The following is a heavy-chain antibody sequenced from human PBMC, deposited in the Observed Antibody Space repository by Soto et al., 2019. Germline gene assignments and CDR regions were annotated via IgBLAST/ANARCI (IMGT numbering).Heavy chain of an antibody. V-gene: IGHV4-39*01. J-gene: IGHJ6*02. CDR2: IYYSGST. D-gene: IGHD3-22*01. CDR3: ARRLYYDSSGFEGGGMDV. CDR1: GGSIGSSSYY. Sequence: SETLSLTCAVSGGSIGSSSYYLGWIRQPPGKGLEWIGSIYYSGSTYYNPSLKSRVTISVDTSKNQFSLKLSSVTAADTAVYYCARRLYYDSSGFEGGGMDVWGQGTTVT.